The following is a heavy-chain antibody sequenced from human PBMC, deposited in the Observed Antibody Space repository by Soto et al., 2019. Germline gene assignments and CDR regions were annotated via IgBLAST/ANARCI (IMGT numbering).Heavy chain of an antibody. J-gene: IGHJ3*02. CDR1: GGSISSGGYY. V-gene: IGHV4-31*03. CDR2: IYYSGST. D-gene: IGHD5-12*01. Sequence: QVQLQESGPGLVKPSQTLSLTCTVSGGSISSGGYYWSWIRQHPGKGLEWIGYIYYSGSTYYNPSLKSRVTXXVXTFXNQFSLKLSSVTAADTAVYYCARRRWLQLPDAFDIWGQGTMVTVSS. CDR3: ARRRWLQLPDAFDI.